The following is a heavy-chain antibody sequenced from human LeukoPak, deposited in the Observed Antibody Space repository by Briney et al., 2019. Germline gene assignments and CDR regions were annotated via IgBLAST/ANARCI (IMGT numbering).Heavy chain of an antibody. CDR1: GYTFTGYY. CDR3: ARYDRRWFDP. CDR2: INPNSGGT. D-gene: IGHD3-9*01. Sequence: ASVTLSCTSSGYTFTGYYMHWVRQAPGQGLEWMGWINPNSGGTNYAQKFQGRVTTTRDTSISTAYMELSRLRSDDTAVYYCARYDRRWFDPWGQGTLVTVSS. V-gene: IGHV1-2*02. J-gene: IGHJ5*02.